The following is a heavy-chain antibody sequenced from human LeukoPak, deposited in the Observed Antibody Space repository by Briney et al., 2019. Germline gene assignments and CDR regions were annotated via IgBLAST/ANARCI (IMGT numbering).Heavy chain of an antibody. J-gene: IGHJ4*02. Sequence: ASVKVSCKVSGYSFTSYYIHWVRQAPGQGLEWMGMIYPRDGSTSYAQRFQDRVTVTRDTSTSTVHMELSGLRSEDTAVYYCARDQEGFDYWGQGTLVTVSS. CDR2: IYPRDGST. V-gene: IGHV1-46*01. CDR3: ARDQEGFDY. CDR1: GYSFTSYY.